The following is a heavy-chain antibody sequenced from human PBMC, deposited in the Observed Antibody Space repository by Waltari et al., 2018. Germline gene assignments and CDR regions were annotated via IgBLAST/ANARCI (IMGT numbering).Heavy chain of an antibody. CDR3: ARDPAWGVDY. CDR2: ISSSGSTR. J-gene: IGHJ4*02. CDR1: GFTFSSYE. D-gene: IGHD3-16*01. Sequence: EVQLVESGGGLVQPGGSLRLSCAASGFTFSSYEMNWVRQAPGKGLEWVSYISSSGSTRYYADSVKGRFTISRDNAKNSLYLQMNSLRAEDTAVYYCARDPAWGVDYWGQGTLVTVSS. V-gene: IGHV3-48*03.